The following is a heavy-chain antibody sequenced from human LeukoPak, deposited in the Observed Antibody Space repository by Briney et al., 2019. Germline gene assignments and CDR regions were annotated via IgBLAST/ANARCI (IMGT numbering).Heavy chain of an antibody. D-gene: IGHD4-17*01. V-gene: IGHV3-21*01. J-gene: IGHJ4*02. CDR1: GFTFSSYS. CDR3: ARDRLAFDDGFDY. Sequence: PGGSLRLSCAASGFTFSSYSMNWVRQAPGKGLEWVSSISSSSSYIYYADSLKGRFTISRDNAKNSLYLQMNSLRAEDTAVYYCARDRLAFDDGFDYWGQGTLVTVSS. CDR2: ISSSSSYI.